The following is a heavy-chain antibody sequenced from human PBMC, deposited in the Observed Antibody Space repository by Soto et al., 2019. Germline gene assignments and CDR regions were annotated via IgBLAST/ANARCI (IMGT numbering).Heavy chain of an antibody. CDR1: GYTLTELS. CDR3: ATSIWSGYNYGMDV. D-gene: IGHD3-3*01. CDR2: FDPEDGET. Sequence: ASVKVSCKVSGYTLTELSMHWVRQAPGKGLEWMGGFDPEDGETIYAQKFRGRVTMTEDTSTDTAYMELSSLRSEDTAVYYCATSIWSGYNYGMDVWGQGTTVTVSS. V-gene: IGHV1-24*01. J-gene: IGHJ6*02.